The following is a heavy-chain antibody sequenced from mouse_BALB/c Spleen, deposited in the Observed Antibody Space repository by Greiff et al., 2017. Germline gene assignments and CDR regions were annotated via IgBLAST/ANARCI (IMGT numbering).Heavy chain of an antibody. J-gene: IGHJ2*01. Sequence: VQLQQSGPELVKPGASVKISCKASGYSFTGYYMHWVKQGHVKSLEWIGRINPYNGATSYNQNFKDKASLTVDKSSSTAYMELHSLTSEDSAVYYCARWGYFFDYWGQGTTLTVSS. D-gene: IGHD2-3*01. CDR1: GYSFTGYY. CDR2: INPYNGAT. V-gene: IGHV1-31*01. CDR3: ARWGYFFDY.